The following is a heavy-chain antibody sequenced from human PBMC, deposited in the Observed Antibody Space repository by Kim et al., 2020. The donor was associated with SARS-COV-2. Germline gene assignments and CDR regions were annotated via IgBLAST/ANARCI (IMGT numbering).Heavy chain of an antibody. Sequence: GGSLRLSCAASGFAFSPYTMHWVRQSPVKGLEWVSSISSSGEFIYYTESVEGRFIISRDNAKKSLYLQMNSLRVEDTAVYYCAKGDLGDWFDPWGQGTLVTVSP. V-gene: IGHV3-21*01. CDR2: ISSSGEFI. J-gene: IGHJ5*02. CDR3: AKGDLGDWFDP. D-gene: IGHD1-26*01. CDR1: GFAFSPYT.